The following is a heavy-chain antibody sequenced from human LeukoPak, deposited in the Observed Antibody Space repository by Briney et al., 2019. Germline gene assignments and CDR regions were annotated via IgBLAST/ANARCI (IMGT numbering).Heavy chain of an antibody. D-gene: IGHD2/OR15-2a*01. CDR1: GFTFSSYG. CDR2: ISGSGGST. V-gene: IGHV3-23*01. J-gene: IGHJ6*03. CDR3: AKVKIGHRNYYYYMDV. Sequence: PGGSLRLSCAASGFTFSSYGMSWDRQAPGKGLEWVSAISGSGGSTYYADSVKGRFTISRDNSKNTLYLQMNSLRAEDTAVYYCAKVKIGHRNYYYYMDVWGKGTTVTVSS.